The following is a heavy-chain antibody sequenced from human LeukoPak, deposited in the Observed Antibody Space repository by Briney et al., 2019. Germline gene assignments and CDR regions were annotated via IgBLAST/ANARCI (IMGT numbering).Heavy chain of an antibody. Sequence: KPSQTLSLTCAVSGGSISSGGYSWSWIRQPPGKGLEWIGYIYHSGSTYYNPSLKSRVTISVDRSKNQFSLKLSSVTAEDTAVYYCARDAHSSLDYWGQGTLVTVSS. CDR2: IYHSGST. CDR3: ARDAHSSLDY. J-gene: IGHJ4*02. D-gene: IGHD3-22*01. V-gene: IGHV4-30-2*01. CDR1: GGSISSGGYS.